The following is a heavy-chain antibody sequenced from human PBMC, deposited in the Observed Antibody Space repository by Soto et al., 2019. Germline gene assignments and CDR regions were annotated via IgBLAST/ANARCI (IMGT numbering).Heavy chain of an antibody. CDR2: IYYSGST. D-gene: IGHD3-22*01. V-gene: IGHV4-39*01. J-gene: IGHJ4*02. CDR1: GGSISRSSYY. Sequence: QLQLQESGPGLVKPSETLSLTCTVSGGSISRSSYYWGWIRQPPGKGLEWIGRIYYSGSTYYIPSLKRRVTIAVDTSKSQFALKLSSMTAADTAVYYCARRGKSSGSYFDYWGQGTLVTVSS. CDR3: ARRGKSSGSYFDY.